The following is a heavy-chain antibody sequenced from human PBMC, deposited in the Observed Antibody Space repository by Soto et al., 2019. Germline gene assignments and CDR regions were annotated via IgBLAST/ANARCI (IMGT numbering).Heavy chain of an antibody. CDR3: ARAPVGLDTISYFDY. V-gene: IGHV4-30-2*05. D-gene: IGHD3-3*01. J-gene: IGHJ4*02. Sequence: SEPPPLPWTVSGESVSNVGFPRALLPRPPGKGLEWIGYIYNGGSTYYRPSLESRMHMSLDATRNHYSLRLTSVTAADTAVYFCARAPVGLDTISYFDYWGQGKLVTVSS. CDR2: IYNGGST. CDR1: GESVSNVGFP.